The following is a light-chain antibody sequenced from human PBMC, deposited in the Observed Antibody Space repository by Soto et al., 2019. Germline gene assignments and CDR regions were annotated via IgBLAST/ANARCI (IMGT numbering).Light chain of an antibody. J-gene: IGKJ1*01. V-gene: IGKV1-39*01. CDR2: AAS. CDR1: QSISSY. CDR3: QQSYSTPVT. Sequence: DIQMAQSPSSLSASVGDSVTITWRASQSISSYLNWYQQKQGKATKLLIYAASSLQSGVPSRFSGSGSGTDLTITISSLQPEDCETYYCQQSYSTPVTFGQGTKVDNK.